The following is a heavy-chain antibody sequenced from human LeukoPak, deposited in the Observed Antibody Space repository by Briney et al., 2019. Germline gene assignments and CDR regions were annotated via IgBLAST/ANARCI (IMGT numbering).Heavy chain of an antibody. CDR3: ATSYVVAHWFDP. CDR2: FDPEDGET. V-gene: IGHV1-24*01. J-gene: IGHJ5*02. CDR1: GYTLTDLS. D-gene: IGHD3-16*01. Sequence: ASVKVSCKVSGYTLTDLSMHWVRQAPGKGLEWMGGFDPEDGETIYAQKFQGRVTMTEDTSTDTAYMELSGLRSEDTAVYYCATSYVVAHWFDPWGQGTLVTVSS.